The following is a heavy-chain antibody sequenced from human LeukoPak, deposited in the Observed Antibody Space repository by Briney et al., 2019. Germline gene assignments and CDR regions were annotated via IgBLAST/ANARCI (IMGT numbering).Heavy chain of an antibody. Sequence: PGGSLRLSCAASGFTFSSYSMNWVRQAPGKGLEWVSSISSSSSYIYYADSVKGRFTISRDNAKNSLYLQMNSLRAEDTAVYYCARDESGWSPFDYWGQGTLVIVSS. D-gene: IGHD6-19*01. J-gene: IGHJ4*02. V-gene: IGHV3-21*01. CDR2: ISSSSSYI. CDR3: ARDESGWSPFDY. CDR1: GFTFSSYS.